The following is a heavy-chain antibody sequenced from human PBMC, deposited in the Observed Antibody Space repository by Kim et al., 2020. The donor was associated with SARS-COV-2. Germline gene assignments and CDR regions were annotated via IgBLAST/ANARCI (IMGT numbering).Heavy chain of an antibody. CDR1: GFTFSSYG. Sequence: GGSLRLSCAASGFTFSSYGMHWVRQAPGKGLAWVAVISYDGSNKYYADSVKGRFTISRDNSKNTLYLQMNSLRAEDTAVYYCAKDTADMEQEWFGELLNFMVYWGQGALVTVSS. CDR3: AKDTADMEQEWFGELLNFMVY. D-gene: IGHD3-10*01. CDR2: ISYDGSNK. V-gene: IGHV3-30*18. J-gene: IGHJ4*02.